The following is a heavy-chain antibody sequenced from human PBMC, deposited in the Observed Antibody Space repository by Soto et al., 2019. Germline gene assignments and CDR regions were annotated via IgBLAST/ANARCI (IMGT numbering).Heavy chain of an antibody. CDR1: GGTFSSYT. V-gene: IGHV1-69*08. J-gene: IGHJ4*02. CDR2: IIPILGIA. CDR3: AREKGRGIQLWLAY. D-gene: IGHD5-18*01. Sequence: QVQLVQSGAEVKKPGSSVKVSCKASGGTFSSYTISWVRQAPGQGLEWMGRIIPILGIANYAQKFQGRVTITADKSTSTGDMGLSSLRSEDTAVYYCAREKGRGIQLWLAYWGQGTLVTVSS.